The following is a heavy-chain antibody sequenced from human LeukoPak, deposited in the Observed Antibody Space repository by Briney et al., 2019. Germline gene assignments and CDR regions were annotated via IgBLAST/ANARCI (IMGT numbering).Heavy chain of an antibody. Sequence: GGSLRLSCAASGXTFSTYSMNWVRQAPGKGLEWVSYISSSSSSIYYADSVKGRFTISRDNAKNSLYLQMNNLRDEDTAVYYCARDNVWAFDIWGQGTMVTVSS. CDR2: ISSSSSSI. V-gene: IGHV3-48*02. CDR3: ARDNVWAFDI. D-gene: IGHD2-8*01. CDR1: GXTFSTYS. J-gene: IGHJ3*02.